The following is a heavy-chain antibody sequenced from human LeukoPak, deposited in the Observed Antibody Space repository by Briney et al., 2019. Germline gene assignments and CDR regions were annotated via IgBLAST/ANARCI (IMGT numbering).Heavy chain of an antibody. CDR3: ARDRSMVRGGYYHGMDV. V-gene: IGHV4-59*01. CDR1: GGSISSYY. Sequence: PSETLSLTCTVSGGSISSYYWSWIRQPPGKGLEGLGYIYYSGSPKYNPSLESRVTISVDTSKNKFSLKLSSVTAADTAVYYCARDRSMVRGGYYHGMDVWGQGTTVTVSS. D-gene: IGHD3-10*01. J-gene: IGHJ6*02. CDR2: IYYSGSP.